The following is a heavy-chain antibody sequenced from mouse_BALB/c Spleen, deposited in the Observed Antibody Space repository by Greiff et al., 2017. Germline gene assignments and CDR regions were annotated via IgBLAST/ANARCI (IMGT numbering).Heavy chain of an antibody. Sequence: EVKLMESGPELMKPGASVKISCKASGYSFTSYYMHWVKQSHGKSLEWIGYIDPFNGGTSYNQKFKGKATLTVDKSSSTAYMHLSSLTSEDSAVYYCARMMITTVFAYWGQGTLVTVSA. V-gene: IGHV1S135*01. J-gene: IGHJ3*01. D-gene: IGHD2-4*01. CDR3: ARMMITTVFAY. CDR1: GYSFTSYY. CDR2: IDPFNGGT.